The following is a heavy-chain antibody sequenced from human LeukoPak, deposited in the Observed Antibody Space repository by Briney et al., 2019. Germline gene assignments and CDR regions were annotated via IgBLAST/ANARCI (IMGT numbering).Heavy chain of an antibody. CDR2: ISYDGSNK. V-gene: IGHV3-30*04. Sequence: GGSLRLSCAASGFTFSSYALHWVRQAPGKGLEWVTIISYDGSNKYYADSVKGRFTISRDNSKNTLYLQMNSLRAEDTAVYYCERDPHDFSSVWYTDYFDYWGQGTLVTVSS. CDR3: ERDPHDFSSVWYTDYFDY. CDR1: GFTFSSYA. D-gene: IGHD6-19*01. J-gene: IGHJ4*02.